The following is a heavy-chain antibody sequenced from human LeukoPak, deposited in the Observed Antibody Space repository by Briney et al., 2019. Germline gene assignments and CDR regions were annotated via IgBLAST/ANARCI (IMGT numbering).Heavy chain of an antibody. CDR1: GGSISSYY. V-gene: IGHV4-59*01. D-gene: IGHD2-21*02. CDR2: IYYSGST. J-gene: IGHJ1*01. CDR3: ARDSWATATGYFQH. Sequence: SETLSLTCTVSGGSISSYYWSWIRQPPGKGLEWIGYIYYSGSTNYNPSLKSRVTISVDTSKNQFSLKLSSVTAADTAVYYCARDSWATATGYFQHWGQGTLVTVSS.